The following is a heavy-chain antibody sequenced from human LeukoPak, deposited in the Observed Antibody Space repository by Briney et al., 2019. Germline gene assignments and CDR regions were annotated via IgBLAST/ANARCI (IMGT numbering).Heavy chain of an antibody. CDR3: ARDLRPYGSGSYYNGVDY. J-gene: IGHJ4*02. CDR1: GFTFSSYG. Sequence: GGSLRLSCAASGFTFSSYGMHWVRQAPGKGLEWVAVIWYDGSNKYYADSVKGRFTISRDNSKNMLYLQMNSLRTEDTAVYYCARDLRPYGSGSYYNGVDYWGQGTLVTVSS. CDR2: IWYDGSNK. D-gene: IGHD3-10*01. V-gene: IGHV3-30*19.